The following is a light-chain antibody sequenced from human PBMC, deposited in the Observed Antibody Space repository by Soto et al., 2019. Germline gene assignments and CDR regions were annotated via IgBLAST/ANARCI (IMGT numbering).Light chain of an antibody. CDR1: QTIGTW. V-gene: IGKV1-5*01. CDR3: HQDKSYLYS. J-gene: IGKJ2*01. CDR2: HAS. Sequence: DIQMTQSPSTLSATVGDRVTSTCRASQTIGTWSAWYQHKPGKAPKFLIYHASSLETGDPSRFSGRGSGTEFALTITNLQPEYLAASYCHQDKSYLYSCGQGTKREI.